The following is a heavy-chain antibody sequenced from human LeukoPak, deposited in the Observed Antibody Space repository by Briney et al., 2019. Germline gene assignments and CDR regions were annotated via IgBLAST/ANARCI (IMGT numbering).Heavy chain of an antibody. J-gene: IGHJ3*02. CDR1: GDSISSYY. Sequence: SETLSLTCTVSGDSISSYYWSWIRQPPGKGLEWIGYIYYSGSTKYNPSLKSRVTISVDTSKNQFSLKLSSVTAADTAVYYCARDRQATTAYDAFDIWGRGTMVTVSS. V-gene: IGHV4-59*01. D-gene: IGHD4-17*01. CDR3: ARDRQATTAYDAFDI. CDR2: IYYSGST.